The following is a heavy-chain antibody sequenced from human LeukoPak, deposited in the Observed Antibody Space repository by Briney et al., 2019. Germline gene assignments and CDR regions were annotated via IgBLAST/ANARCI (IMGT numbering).Heavy chain of an antibody. J-gene: IGHJ4*02. D-gene: IGHD3-10*02. CDR2: INTNSGDT. CDR1: GYSFTGYY. Sequence: RASVKVSCKASGYSFTGYYIHWVRQAPGQGLEWMGRINTNSGDTNYAQSFQGRVSMTRDTSITTAYVEVSRLTSDDTAVYYCAGGPLTAVPFFDFWGQGPRAPAPS. V-gene: IGHV1-2*02. CDR3: AGGPLTAVPFFDF.